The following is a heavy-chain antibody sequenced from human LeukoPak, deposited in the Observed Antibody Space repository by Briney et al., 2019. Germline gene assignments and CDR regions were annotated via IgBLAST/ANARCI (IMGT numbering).Heavy chain of an antibody. J-gene: IGHJ4*02. V-gene: IGHV1-46*01. CDR2: INPSGGST. CDR3: ARRSPAYCGGDCYLGC. D-gene: IGHD2-21*02. Sequence: ASVKVSCKASGYTFTDYYIHWVRQAPGQGLEWMGVINPSGGSTSYAQKFQGRVTMTRDTSTSTVYMELSSLRSEDTAVYYCARRSPAYCGGDCYLGCWGQGTLVTVSS. CDR1: GYTFTDYY.